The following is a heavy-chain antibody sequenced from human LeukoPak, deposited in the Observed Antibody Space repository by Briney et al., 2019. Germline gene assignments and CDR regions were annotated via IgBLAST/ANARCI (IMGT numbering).Heavy chain of an antibody. D-gene: IGHD6-13*01. J-gene: IGHJ4*02. Sequence: SETLSLTCTVPGGSISSNSYYWGWIRQPPGKGLEWIGSIYYSGSTYYHPSLKSRVTISVDTSKNQFSLKLSSVTAADTAVYYCARHGTGYSSSWYYFDYWGQGTLVTVSS. CDR3: ARHGTGYSSSWYYFDY. CDR2: IYYSGST. V-gene: IGHV4-39*01. CDR1: GGSISSNSYY.